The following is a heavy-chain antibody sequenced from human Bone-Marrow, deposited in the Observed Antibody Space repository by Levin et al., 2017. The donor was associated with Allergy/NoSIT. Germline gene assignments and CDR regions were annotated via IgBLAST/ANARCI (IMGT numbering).Heavy chain of an antibody. Sequence: GSLRLSCTVSGGSISSSSYYWGWIRQPPGKGLEWIGSIYYSGSTYYNPSLKSRVTISVDTSKNQFSLKLSSVTAADTAVYYCARTSSSHYYYYYYMDVWGKGTTVTVSS. J-gene: IGHJ6*03. V-gene: IGHV4-39*01. CDR3: ARTSSSHYYYYYYMDV. CDR1: GGSISSSSYY. D-gene: IGHD2-2*01. CDR2: IYYSGST.